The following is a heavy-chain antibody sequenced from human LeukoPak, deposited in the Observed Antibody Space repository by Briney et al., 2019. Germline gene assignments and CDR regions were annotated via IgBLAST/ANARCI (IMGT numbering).Heavy chain of an antibody. D-gene: IGHD5-18*01. Sequence: SVKVSCKASGYTFTSYGISWVRQAPGQGLEWMGGIIPIFGTANYAQKFQGRVTVTADESTSTAYMELSSLRSDDTAVYYCSRGSAMVTTYRGGNWFDPWGQGTLVTVSS. CDR2: IIPIFGTA. CDR3: SRGSAMVTTYRGGNWFDP. V-gene: IGHV1-69*13. J-gene: IGHJ5*02. CDR1: GYTFTSYG.